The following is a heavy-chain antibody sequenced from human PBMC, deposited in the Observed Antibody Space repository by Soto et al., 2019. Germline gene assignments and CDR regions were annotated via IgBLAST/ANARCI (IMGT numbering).Heavy chain of an antibody. D-gene: IGHD6-13*01. CDR2: ISGSGGNT. CDR3: AKGRSWYGCYPFDF. Sequence: EVQLLESGGGLVQPGGSLRLSCAASGFTFSSYAMSWVRQAPGKGLEWVSTISGSGGNTYYADSVKGRFTISRDHSKSTLDGLVNSLRAEDAAVYVCAKGRSWYGCYPFDFCGQGTMVTVAS. V-gene: IGHV3-23*01. J-gene: IGHJ3*01. CDR1: GFTFSSYA.